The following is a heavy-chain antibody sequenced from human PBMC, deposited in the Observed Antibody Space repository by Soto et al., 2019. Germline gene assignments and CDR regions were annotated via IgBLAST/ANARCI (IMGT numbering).Heavy chain of an antibody. Sequence: ASVKVSCKASGYTFTSYGISWVRQAPGQGLEWMGWISAYNGNTNYAQKLQGRVTMTTDTSTSTAYMELRSLRSDDTAVYYCARDQYCGGDCYLYYYYGMDVWGQGTTVTVS. V-gene: IGHV1-18*04. CDR1: GYTFTSYG. CDR3: ARDQYCGGDCYLYYYYGMDV. J-gene: IGHJ6*02. D-gene: IGHD2-21*02. CDR2: ISAYNGNT.